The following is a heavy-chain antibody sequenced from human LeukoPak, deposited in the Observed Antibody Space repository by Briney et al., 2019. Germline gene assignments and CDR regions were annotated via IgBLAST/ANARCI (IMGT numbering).Heavy chain of an antibody. D-gene: IGHD2-21*02. J-gene: IGHJ4*02. CDR3: ARDCGGDCYSEGGYFDY. CDR2: IYYSGGT. Sequence: PSQTLSLTCTVSGGSISSGGYYWSWIRQHPGKGLEWIGYIYYSGGTYYNPSLKSRVTISVDTSKNQFSLKLSSVTAADTAVYYCARDCGGDCYSEGGYFDYWGQGTLVTVSS. V-gene: IGHV4-31*03. CDR1: GGSISSGGYY.